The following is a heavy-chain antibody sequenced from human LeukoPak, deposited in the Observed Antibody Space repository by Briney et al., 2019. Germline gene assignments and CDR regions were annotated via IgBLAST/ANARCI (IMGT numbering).Heavy chain of an antibody. D-gene: IGHD3-10*01. CDR3: ARDWKHYYGSGSYSSYYYGMDV. V-gene: IGHV1-18*01. CDR2: ISAYNGNT. CDR1: GYTFSDYA. J-gene: IGHJ6*02. Sequence: ASVKVSCRASGYTFSDYAISWVRQSPGRGLEWMGWISAYNGNTNYAQKLQGRVTMTTDTSTSTAYMELRSLRSDDTAVYYCARDWKHYYGSGSYSSYYYGMDVWGQGTTVTVSS.